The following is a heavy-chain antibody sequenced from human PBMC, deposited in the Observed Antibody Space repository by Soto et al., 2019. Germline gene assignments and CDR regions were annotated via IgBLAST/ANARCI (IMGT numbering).Heavy chain of an antibody. D-gene: IGHD3-22*01. CDR1: GGSFSGYY. J-gene: IGHJ5*02. CDR2: INHSGST. CDR3: SRRETYYYDSSGRYNWFDP. V-gene: IGHV4-34*01. Sequence: QVQLQQWGAGLLKPSETLSLTCAVYGGSFSGYYWSWIRQPPGKGLEWIGEINHSGSTNYNPSLKSRVTVSVDTSKNQFSLKLSSVTAADTAVYYCSRRETYYYDSSGRYNWFDPWGQGTLFTVSS.